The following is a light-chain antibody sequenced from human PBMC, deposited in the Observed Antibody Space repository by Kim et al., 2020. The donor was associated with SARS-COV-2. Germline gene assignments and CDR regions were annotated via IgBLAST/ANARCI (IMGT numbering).Light chain of an antibody. Sequence: DIQMTQSPSSVSASVGDRVTITCRASQGIGRWLAWYQQKPGKAPKLLIYDASSLQSGVPSRFRGSGSGTDFTLTINSLQPEDFASYYCQQANTFPITFGQGTRLEIK. J-gene: IGKJ5*01. V-gene: IGKV1-12*01. CDR3: QQANTFPIT. CDR1: QGIGRW. CDR2: DAS.